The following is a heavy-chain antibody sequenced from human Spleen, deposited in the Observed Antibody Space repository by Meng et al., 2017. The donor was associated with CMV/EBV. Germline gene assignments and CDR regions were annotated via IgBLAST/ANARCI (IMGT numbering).Heavy chain of an antibody. V-gene: IGHV4-34*01. CDR3: ARAGKYQRRGDY. J-gene: IGHJ4*02. D-gene: IGHD2-2*01. Sequence: LTCAVYGGSFSGYYWSWIRQPPGKGLEWIGEINHSGSTNYNPSLKSRVTISVDTSKNQFSLKLSSVTAADTAVYYCARAGKYQRRGDYWGQGTLVTVSS. CDR2: INHSGST. CDR1: GGSFSGYY.